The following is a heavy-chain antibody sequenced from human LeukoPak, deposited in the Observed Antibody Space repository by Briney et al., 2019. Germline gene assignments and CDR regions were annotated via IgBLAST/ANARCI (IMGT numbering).Heavy chain of an antibody. Sequence: SETLSLTCTVSGGSISSGDYYWRWIRQPPGKGLEWIGYIYYSGSTYYNPSLKSRVTISVDTSKNQFSLKLSSVTAADTAVYYCASTEAASYYYGMDVWGKGTTVTVSS. CDR1: GGSISSGDYY. CDR3: ASTEAASYYYGMDV. CDR2: IYYSGST. V-gene: IGHV4-30-4*01. D-gene: IGHD6-13*01. J-gene: IGHJ6*04.